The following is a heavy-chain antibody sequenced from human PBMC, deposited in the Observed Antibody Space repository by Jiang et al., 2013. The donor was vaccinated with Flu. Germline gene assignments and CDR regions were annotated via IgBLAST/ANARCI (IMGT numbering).Heavy chain of an antibody. D-gene: IGHD2-15*01. V-gene: IGHV3-30*02. CDR2: IWHDGTNR. J-gene: IGHJ5*01. Sequence: QLLESGGGVVQPGGSLRLSCAGSGFSFSYYRMFWVRQAPGKGLEWVASIWHDGTNRNYADSVRGRFTISRDNSKNTLYMHMNNLRPDDTAIYFCATLRGSAFDTYLMDSWG. CDR1: GFSFSYYR. CDR3: ATLRGSAFDTYLMDS.